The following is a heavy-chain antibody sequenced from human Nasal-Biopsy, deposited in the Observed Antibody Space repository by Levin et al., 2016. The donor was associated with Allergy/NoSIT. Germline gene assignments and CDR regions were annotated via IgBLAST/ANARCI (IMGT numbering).Heavy chain of an antibody. CDR2: ISGSGGFT. D-gene: IGHD6-19*01. CDR3: ARGRAIAVAATLGY. J-gene: IGHJ4*02. CDR1: GFALSSYA. Sequence: GESLKISCAASGFALSSYAMTWVRQAPGKGLEWVSSISGSGGFTHYADSVKGRFTISRDNSKNTLYLQMNSLRVEDTAVYYCARGRAIAVAATLGYWGQGTRVTVSS. V-gene: IGHV3-23*01.